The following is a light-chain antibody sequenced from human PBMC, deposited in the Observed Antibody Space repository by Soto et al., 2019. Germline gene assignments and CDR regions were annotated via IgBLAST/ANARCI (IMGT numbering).Light chain of an antibody. J-gene: IGKJ4*01. Sequence: EILMTQSPATLSVSPGEGLTLSCRASQSISRTLAWYQQRPGQAPRLLIYGASSRATGVPARFSGSGSGTEFTLTISSLQSEDFAVYYCQQYNVWPFTFGGGTKVDIK. CDR3: QQYNVWPFT. CDR1: QSISRT. V-gene: IGKV3-15*01. CDR2: GAS.